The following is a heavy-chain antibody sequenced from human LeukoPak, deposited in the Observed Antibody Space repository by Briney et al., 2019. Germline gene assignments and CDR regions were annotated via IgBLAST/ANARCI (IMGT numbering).Heavy chain of an antibody. CDR2: IYTSGST. V-gene: IGHV4-4*07. Sequence: SETLSLTCTVSGGSISSYYWSWIRQPAGKGLEWIGRIYTSGSTNYNPSLKSRVTMSVDTSKNQFSLRLGSVAAADTAVYYCARGGYEAFDIWGQGTMVTVSS. J-gene: IGHJ3*02. CDR3: ARGGYEAFDI. D-gene: IGHD3-16*01. CDR1: GGSISSYY.